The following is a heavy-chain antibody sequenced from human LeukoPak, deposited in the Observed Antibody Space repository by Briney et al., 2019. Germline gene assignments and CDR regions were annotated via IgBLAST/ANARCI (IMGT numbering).Heavy chain of an antibody. CDR2: ISTGGSTI. D-gene: IGHD3-22*01. Sequence: GGSLRLSCAASGFTFSSYEMNWVRQAPGKGLEWVSYISTGGSTIYYADSVKGRFTISRDNAKNSLYLQMNSLRAEDTAVYYCARDWYYYDSSGYWKGHFDYWGQGTLVTVSS. CDR3: ARDWYYYDSSGYWKGHFDY. J-gene: IGHJ4*02. CDR1: GFTFSSYE. V-gene: IGHV3-48*03.